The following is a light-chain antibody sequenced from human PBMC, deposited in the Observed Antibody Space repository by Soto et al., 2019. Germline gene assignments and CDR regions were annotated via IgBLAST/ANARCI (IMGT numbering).Light chain of an antibody. CDR3: TSYRSSSTLDV. CDR2: EVN. V-gene: IGLV2-14*01. Sequence: QSALTQPASVSGSPGQSITISCTGTSSDVSGYNYVSWYQQYPGKAPKLIIYEVNKRPSGVSNRFSGSKSGNTASLTISGLQADDESDYYCTSYRSSSTLDVFATGTKVTVL. J-gene: IGLJ1*01. CDR1: SSDVSGYNY.